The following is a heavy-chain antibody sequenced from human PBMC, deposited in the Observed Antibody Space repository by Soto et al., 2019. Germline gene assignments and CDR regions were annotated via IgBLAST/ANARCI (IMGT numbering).Heavy chain of an antibody. V-gene: IGHV3-30-3*01. J-gene: IGHJ6*02. D-gene: IGHD7-27*01. Sequence: GGSLRLSCTASGFTFSSYAMHWVRQAPGKGLEWVAVISYDGSNKYYADSVKGRFTISRDNSKNTLYLQMNSLRAEDTAVYYCARDGRAQLGTSDYYYGMDVWGQGTTVTVSS. CDR3: ARDGRAQLGTSDYYYGMDV. CDR1: GFTFSSYA. CDR2: ISYDGSNK.